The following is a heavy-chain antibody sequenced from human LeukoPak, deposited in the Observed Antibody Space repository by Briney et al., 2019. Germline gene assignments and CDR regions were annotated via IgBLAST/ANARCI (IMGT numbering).Heavy chain of an antibody. J-gene: IGHJ4*02. Sequence: GGSLRLSCATSGFTFSTYAMSWVRQAPGMGLEWVSAISGSGGSTYYADSVKGRFTVSRDNSKNTLYLQMNSLRAEDTAVYYCAKLKAAANSPIDYWGQGTLVTVSS. D-gene: IGHD6-13*01. CDR1: GFTFSTYA. V-gene: IGHV3-23*01. CDR2: ISGSGGST. CDR3: AKLKAAANSPIDY.